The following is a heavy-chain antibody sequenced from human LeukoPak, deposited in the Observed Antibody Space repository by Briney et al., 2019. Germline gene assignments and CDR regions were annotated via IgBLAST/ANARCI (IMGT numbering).Heavy chain of an antibody. CDR2: IIPIFGTA. J-gene: IGHJ3*02. D-gene: IGHD1-26*01. CDR1: GGTFSSYA. CDR3: ARTVVGATTDDAFDI. Sequence: ASVKVSCKXSGGTFSSYAISWVRQAPGQGLEGMGRIIPIFGTANYAQKFQGRVTITTDESTSTAYMELSSLRSEDTAVYYCARTVVGATTDDAFDIWGQGTMVTVSS. V-gene: IGHV1-69*05.